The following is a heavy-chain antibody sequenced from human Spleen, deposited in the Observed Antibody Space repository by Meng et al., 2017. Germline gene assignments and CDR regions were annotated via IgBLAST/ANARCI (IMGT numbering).Heavy chain of an antibody. CDR3: ARKGSLGYCSSTSCPLAVAGRSYYYYYGMDV. CDR1: GYTFTSYA. CDR2: INTNTGNP. V-gene: IGHV7-4-1*02. Sequence: ASVKVSCKASGYTFTSYAMNWVRQAPGQGLEWMGWINTNTGNPTYAQGFTGRFVFSLDTSVSTAYLQISSLKAEDTAVYYCARKGSLGYCSSTSCPLAVAGRSYYYYYGMDVWGQGTTVTVSS. D-gene: IGHD2-2*01. J-gene: IGHJ6*02.